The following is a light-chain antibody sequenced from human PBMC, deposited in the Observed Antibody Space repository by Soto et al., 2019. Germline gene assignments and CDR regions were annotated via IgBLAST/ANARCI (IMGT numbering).Light chain of an antibody. J-gene: IGLJ3*02. CDR3: SSYRAYSTLWV. CDR2: AVS. V-gene: IGLV2-14*01. Sequence: QSVLTQPASVSGSPGQSITISCTGTASDVGNYNYVSWYQQYPGKAPKLMIYAVSNRPSGVSNRFSGSKSGNTASLTISGLQAEDEADYYCSSYRAYSTLWVFGGGTKLTVL. CDR1: ASDVGNYNY.